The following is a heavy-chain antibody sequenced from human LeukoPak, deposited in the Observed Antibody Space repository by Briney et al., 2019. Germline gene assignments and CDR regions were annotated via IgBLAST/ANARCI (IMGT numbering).Heavy chain of an antibody. Sequence: GESLKISCKGSGHSFTSYWIGWVRRMPGKGLEWMGIIYPGDSDTRYSPSFQGQVTISADKSISTAYLQWSSLKASDTAMYYCVRQDSSSLDYWGQGTLVTVSS. J-gene: IGHJ4*02. CDR1: GHSFTSYW. CDR3: VRQDSSSLDY. CDR2: IYPGDSDT. D-gene: IGHD3-22*01. V-gene: IGHV5-51*01.